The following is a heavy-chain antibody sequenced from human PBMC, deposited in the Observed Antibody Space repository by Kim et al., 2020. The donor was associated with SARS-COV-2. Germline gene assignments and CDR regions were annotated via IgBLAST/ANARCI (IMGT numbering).Heavy chain of an antibody. V-gene: IGHV4-39*01. D-gene: IGHD6-19*01. CDR1: GGSISSSSYY. CDR3: ARDSSGWPFDY. J-gene: IGHJ4*02. CDR2: IYYSGSS. Sequence: SETLSLTCTVSGGSISSSSYYWGWIRQPPGKGLEWIGSIYYSGSSYYNPSLKSRVTISVDTSKNQFSLKLSSVTAADTAVYYCARDSSGWPFDYWGQGTRVTVSS.